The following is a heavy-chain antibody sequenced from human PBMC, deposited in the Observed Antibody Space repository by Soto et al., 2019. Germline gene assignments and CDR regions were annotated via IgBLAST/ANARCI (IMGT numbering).Heavy chain of an antibody. J-gene: IGHJ6*02. CDR2: IRSKAYGGTT. CDR3: TRTVTGGYYYYGMDV. CDR1: GFTFGDYA. V-gene: IGHV3-49*03. D-gene: IGHD4-4*01. Sequence: GESLKISCTASGFTFGDYAMSWFRQAPGKGLEWVGFIRSKAYGGTTEYAASVKGRFTISRDDSKSIAYLQMNSLKTEDTAVYYCTRTVTGGYYYYGMDVWGQGTTVTVSS.